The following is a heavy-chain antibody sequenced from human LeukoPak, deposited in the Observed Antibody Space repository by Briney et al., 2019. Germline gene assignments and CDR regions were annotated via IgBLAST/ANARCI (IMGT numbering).Heavy chain of an antibody. CDR1: GGSISSGDFY. V-gene: IGHV4-30-4*01. D-gene: IGHD3-22*01. Sequence: SETLSLTCTVSGGSISSGDFYWSWIRQPPGKGLEWIGYIYYSGSTYYNPSLKSRVTISVDTSKNQSSLKLSSVTAADTAVYYCARLYDSSGYYYGYYFDYWGQGTLVTVSS. J-gene: IGHJ4*02. CDR2: IYYSGST. CDR3: ARLYDSSGYYYGYYFDY.